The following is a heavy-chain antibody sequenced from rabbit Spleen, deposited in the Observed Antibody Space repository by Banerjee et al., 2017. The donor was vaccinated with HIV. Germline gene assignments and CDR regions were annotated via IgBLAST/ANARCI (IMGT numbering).Heavy chain of an antibody. CDR2: IGAGVSYTT. CDR1: GFSFSYSDY. CDR3: ARGLAVSGAVGGYANYFDL. D-gene: IGHD3-3*01. J-gene: IGHJ4*01. Sequence: QSLEESGGDLVKPGASLTLTCTASGFSFSYSDYMCWVRQPPGKGPEWIACIGAGVSYTTYYAPWAKGRFTISKTSSTTVTLQMTSLTAADTATYFCARGLAVSGAVGGYANYFDLWGPGTLVTVS. V-gene: IGHV1S40*01.